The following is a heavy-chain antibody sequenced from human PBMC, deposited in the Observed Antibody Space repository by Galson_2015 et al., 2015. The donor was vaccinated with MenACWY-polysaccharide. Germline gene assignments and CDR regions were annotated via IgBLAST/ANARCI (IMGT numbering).Heavy chain of an antibody. Sequence: SVKVSCKASGYTFTDYNMYWVRQAPGQGLEWMGWINPDSGDTKSAQKFQGRVTMTRDVSISTAYMELSWRRSDDTAVYYCTRGVFAVARVPTSGSNDFWGQGTLVTVSS. CDR3: TRGVFAVARVPTSGSNDF. J-gene: IGHJ4*02. CDR1: GYTFTDYN. CDR2: INPDSGDT. D-gene: IGHD6-19*01. V-gene: IGHV1-2*02.